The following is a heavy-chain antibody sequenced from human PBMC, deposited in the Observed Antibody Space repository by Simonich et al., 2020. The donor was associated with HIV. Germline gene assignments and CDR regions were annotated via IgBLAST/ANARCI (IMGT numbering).Heavy chain of an antibody. Sequence: QVQLHQWGAGLLKPSETLSLTCAVYGGSFSGYYWNWIRQSPGKGLEWIGEINHSGSTNYNPSLKSRVTISVDTSKNQFSLKLSSVTAADTAVYYCASISSHFDYWGQGTLVTVSS. CDR3: ASISSHFDY. D-gene: IGHD3-3*02. V-gene: IGHV4-34*01. CDR1: GGSFSGYY. J-gene: IGHJ4*02. CDR2: INHSGST.